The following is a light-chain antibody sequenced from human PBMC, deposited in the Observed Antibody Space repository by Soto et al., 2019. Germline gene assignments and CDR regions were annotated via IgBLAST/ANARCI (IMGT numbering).Light chain of an antibody. V-gene: IGKV3-15*01. CDR3: QQYNNWPRT. J-gene: IGKJ1*01. CDR1: QSVSGRY. Sequence: EIVLTQSPGTLSLSPGEIATLSCRASQSVSGRYLAWYQQKPGQAPRLLIYGASTRATGIPARFSGSGSGTEFTLTISSLQSEDFAVYYCQQYNNWPRTFGQGTKVDI. CDR2: GAS.